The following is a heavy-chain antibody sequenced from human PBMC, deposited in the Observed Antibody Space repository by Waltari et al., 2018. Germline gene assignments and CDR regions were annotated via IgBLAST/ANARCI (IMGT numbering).Heavy chain of an antibody. J-gene: IGHJ1*01. D-gene: IGHD4-17*01. CDR2: MQYRGST. CDR3: GRIAFGDDGGYFQH. CDR1: GGSISTNYN. Sequence: QLQLQESGPGLVKPSETLSLTCTVSGGSISTNYNWGWIRQPPGKGLEWMGNMQYRGSTFYNPSRKSRFTISLDTSKNQFSLRLSSVGAADTAVYFCGRIAFGDDGGYFQHWGQGTLVTVSS. V-gene: IGHV4-39*01.